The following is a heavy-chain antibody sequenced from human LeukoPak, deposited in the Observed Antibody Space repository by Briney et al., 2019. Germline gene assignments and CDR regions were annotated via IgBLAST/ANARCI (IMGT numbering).Heavy chain of an antibody. Sequence: PGRSLRLSCAASGFTFSSYAMHWVRQAPGKGLEWVAVISYDGSNKYYADSVKGRFTISRDNSKNTLYLQMNSLRVEDTAVYYCARGGGGYSGPVGYWGQGTLVTVSS. V-gene: IGHV3-30*14. D-gene: IGHD5-12*01. J-gene: IGHJ4*02. CDR2: ISYDGSNK. CDR3: ARGGGGYSGPVGY. CDR1: GFTFSSYA.